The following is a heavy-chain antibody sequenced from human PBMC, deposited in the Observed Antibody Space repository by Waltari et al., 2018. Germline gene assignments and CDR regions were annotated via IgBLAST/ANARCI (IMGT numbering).Heavy chain of an antibody. V-gene: IGHV3-30*14. Sequence: QVRLVESGGGVVQPGRSLRLSCAASGFTFAAYAMYWVRQVPGKGVDLVAVISNDGSNEYYTDSVKGRFTISRDNAKDTLYLHMNNLRPDDTADYYCASTVAAAVSWGQGTRVTVS. CDR2: ISNDGSNE. CDR1: GFTFAAYA. CDR3: ASTVAAAVS. J-gene: IGHJ4*02. D-gene: IGHD6-13*01.